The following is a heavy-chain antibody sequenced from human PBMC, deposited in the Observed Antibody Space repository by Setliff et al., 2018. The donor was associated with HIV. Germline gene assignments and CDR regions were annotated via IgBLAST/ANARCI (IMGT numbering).Heavy chain of an antibody. CDR2: IIPILGIA. Sequence: SVKVSCKASGGTFSSYAISWVRQAPGQGLEWMGGIIPILGIANYAQKFQGRVTITADESTSTAYMELSSLRSENTAVYYCARMGGGLWFGARDYWGQGTLVTVSS. V-gene: IGHV1-69*10. CDR1: GGTFSSYA. CDR3: ARMGGGLWFGARDY. D-gene: IGHD3-10*01. J-gene: IGHJ4*02.